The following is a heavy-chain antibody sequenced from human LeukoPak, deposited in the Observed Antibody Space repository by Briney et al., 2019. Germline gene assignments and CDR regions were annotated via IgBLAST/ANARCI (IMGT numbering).Heavy chain of an antibody. CDR1: GGSISSGSYY. V-gene: IGHV4-61*02. CDR3: ATPYVWGSYRYLRY. Sequence: SETLSLTCTVSGGSISSGSYYWSWIRQPAGKGLEWIGRIYTSGSTNYNPSLKSRVTISVDTSKNQFSLKLSSVTAADTAVYYCATPYVWGSYRYLRYWGQGTLVTVSS. J-gene: IGHJ4*02. CDR2: IYTSGST. D-gene: IGHD3-16*02.